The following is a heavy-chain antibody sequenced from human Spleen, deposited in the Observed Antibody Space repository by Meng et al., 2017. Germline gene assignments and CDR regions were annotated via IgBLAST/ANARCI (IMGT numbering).Heavy chain of an antibody. V-gene: IGHV4-34*01. Sequence: QVPLQQWGAGLLKPAETLSLPCVVSGGSFSDYYWSWIRQPPGKGLEWIGEINHSGSTNYNPSLESRATISVDTSQNNLSLKLSSVTAADSAVYYCARGPTTMAHDFDYWGQGTLVTVSS. CDR2: INHSGST. J-gene: IGHJ4*02. CDR1: GGSFSDYY. CDR3: ARGPTTMAHDFDY. D-gene: IGHD4-11*01.